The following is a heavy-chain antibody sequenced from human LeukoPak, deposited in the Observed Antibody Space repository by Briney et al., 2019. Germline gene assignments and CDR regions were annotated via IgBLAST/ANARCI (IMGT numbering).Heavy chain of an antibody. V-gene: IGHV1-46*01. J-gene: IGHJ4*02. CDR1: GYTFTSYY. Sequence: ASVKVSCKASGYTFTSYYMHWVRQPPGQGLEWMGIINPSGGSTSYAQKFQGRVTMTRDTSTSTVYMELSSLGSEDTAVYYCARTEGTDCSGGSCYFRYWGQGTLVTVSS. D-gene: IGHD2-15*01. CDR3: ARTEGTDCSGGSCYFRY. CDR2: INPSGGST.